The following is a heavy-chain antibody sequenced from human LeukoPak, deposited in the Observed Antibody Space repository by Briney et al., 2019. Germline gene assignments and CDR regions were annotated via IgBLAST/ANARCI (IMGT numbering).Heavy chain of an antibody. J-gene: IGHJ4*02. CDR2: MNPNSGNT. CDR1: GYTFTSYD. Sequence: ASVKVSCKASGYTFTSYDINWVRQATGQGLEWMGWMNPNSGNTGYAQKFQGRVTMTRNTSISTAYMELSSLRSEDTAVYYCARVWQWLPGLQKDYYFDYWGQGTLVTVSS. V-gene: IGHV1-8*01. D-gene: IGHD6-19*01. CDR3: ARVWQWLPGLQKDYYFDY.